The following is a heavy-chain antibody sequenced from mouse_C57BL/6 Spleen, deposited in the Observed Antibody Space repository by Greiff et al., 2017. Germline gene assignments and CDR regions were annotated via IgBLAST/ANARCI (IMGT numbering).Heavy chain of an antibody. CDR2: ISGGGGNT. CDR3: ARHRDYGSSFLYFDY. Sequence: EVQGVESGGGLVKPGGSLKLSCAASGFTFSSYTMSWVRQTPEKRLEWVATISGGGGNTYSPDSVKGRFTISRDTAKNTLYLQMSSLRSEDTALYYCARHRDYGSSFLYFDYWGQGTTLTVSS. CDR1: GFTFSSYT. V-gene: IGHV5-9*01. D-gene: IGHD1-1*01. J-gene: IGHJ2*01.